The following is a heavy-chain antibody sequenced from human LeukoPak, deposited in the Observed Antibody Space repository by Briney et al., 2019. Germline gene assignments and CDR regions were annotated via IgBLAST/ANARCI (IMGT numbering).Heavy chain of an antibody. D-gene: IGHD4/OR15-4a*01. Sequence: GGSLRLSRAASRFTFNNAWMNWVRQAPGKGLEWVGRIKSKADGETTDYAAPVKGRFTISRDDSNNMVYLQMSSLKVEDTAVYYCAIDEPNYAPYDFDYWGQGTLVTVSS. J-gene: IGHJ4*02. V-gene: IGHV3-15*01. CDR2: IKSKADGETT. CDR3: AIDEPNYAPYDFDY. CDR1: RFTFNNAW.